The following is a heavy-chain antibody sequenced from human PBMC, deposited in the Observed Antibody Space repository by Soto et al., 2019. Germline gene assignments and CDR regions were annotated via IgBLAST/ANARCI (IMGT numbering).Heavy chain of an antibody. D-gene: IGHD3-22*01. V-gene: IGHV1-18*01. J-gene: IGHJ4*01. CDR3: ARDVRFWMDNSGYYFYY. Sequence: QVQLVQSGAEVKKPGASVKVSCKASGYTFTSYGISWVRQAPGQGLEWMAWISVYNGNTNYAQKLHGRFTMTTDTPTSTAYMELRSLRSDDTAVYDCARDVRFWMDNSGYYFYYRGQGTLGTVSS. CDR2: ISVYNGNT. CDR1: GYTFTSYG.